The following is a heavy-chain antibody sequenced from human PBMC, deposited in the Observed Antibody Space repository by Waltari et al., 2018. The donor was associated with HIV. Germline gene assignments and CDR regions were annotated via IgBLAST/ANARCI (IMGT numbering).Heavy chain of an antibody. CDR1: ENAFSGSV. Sequence: TSVKISCKSSENAFSGSVINWVRQAPGQGLEWIGLIDTKTGSPTYAQVFSGLLILSLDTSVTTSYLQIRALKTNDTATYYCAEGYGAFDFDYWGQGTLITVSP. J-gene: IGHJ4*02. D-gene: IGHD2-15*01. V-gene: IGHV7-4-1*01. CDR3: AEGYGAFDFDY. CDR2: IDTKTGSP.